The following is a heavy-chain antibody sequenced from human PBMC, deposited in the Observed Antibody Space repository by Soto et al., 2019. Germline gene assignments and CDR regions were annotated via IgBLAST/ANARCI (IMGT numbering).Heavy chain of an antibody. CDR1: GGSFSGYY. J-gene: IGHJ6*02. CDR3: ARGMYSSSWYTYYYGMDV. D-gene: IGHD6-13*01. Sequence: SETLSLTCAVYGGSFSGYYWSWIRQPPGKGLEWIGEINHSGSTNYNPSPKSRVTISVDTSKNQFSLKLSSVTAADTAVYYCARGMYSSSWYTYYYGMDVWGQGTTVTVSS. V-gene: IGHV4-34*01. CDR2: INHSGST.